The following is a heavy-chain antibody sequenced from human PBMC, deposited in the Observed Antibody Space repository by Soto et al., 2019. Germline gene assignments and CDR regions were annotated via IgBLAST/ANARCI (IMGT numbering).Heavy chain of an antibody. D-gene: IGHD6-13*01. V-gene: IGHV3-33*01. Sequence: QVQLVESGGGVVQPGRSLRLSCAASGFTFNSYGMHWVRQAPGKGLEWVAVIWYDGSNKYFADSVKGRFTISRDNSKNTLYLQMNSLTAEDTAVYYCARDRGSSWKFDYWGQGTLVTVSS. CDR3: ARDRGSSWKFDY. CDR1: GFTFNSYG. CDR2: IWYDGSNK. J-gene: IGHJ4*02.